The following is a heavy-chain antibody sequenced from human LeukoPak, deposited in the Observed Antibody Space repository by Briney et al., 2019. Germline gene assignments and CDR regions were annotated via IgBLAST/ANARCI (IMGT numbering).Heavy chain of an antibody. CDR3: ARASPSGYDY. D-gene: IGHD3-22*01. CDR1: GFTFSTYG. Sequence: GRSLRLSCVASGFTFSTYGMNWVRQAPGKGLEWVSYISHTSDAIYYPDSVKGRFTISRDNAKNSLYLQMNSLRDEDTAVYYCARASPSGYDYWGQGTLVTVSS. J-gene: IGHJ4*02. V-gene: IGHV3-48*02. CDR2: ISHTSDAI.